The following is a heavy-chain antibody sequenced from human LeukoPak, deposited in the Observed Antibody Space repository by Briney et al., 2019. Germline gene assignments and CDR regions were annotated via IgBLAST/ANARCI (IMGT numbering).Heavy chain of an antibody. D-gene: IGHD3-10*01. Sequence: PSETLSLTCTVSGGSISSGSYYWSWIRQPAGKGLEWLGRIYTSGSTNYHPSLKSRVTISVDTSKNQFSLKLSSVTAADTAVYYCARVLWFGELRFDPWGQGTLVTVSS. J-gene: IGHJ5*02. CDR1: GGSISSGSYY. CDR3: ARVLWFGELRFDP. CDR2: IYTSGST. V-gene: IGHV4-61*02.